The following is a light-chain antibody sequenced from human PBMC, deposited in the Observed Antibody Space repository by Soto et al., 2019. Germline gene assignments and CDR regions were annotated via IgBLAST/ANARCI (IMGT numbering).Light chain of an antibody. V-gene: IGKV3-20*01. CDR3: QQYGSSHT. CDR2: DAS. J-gene: IGKJ4*01. Sequence: VVWSQSRCSLSLPPKERATLCCRARQSVRSNYIAWYQQKPRQAPRLLTYDASSRATGIPDRFSGSGSGTDFTLAISRLEPEDFAVYYCQQYGSSHTSGERAKV. CDR1: QSVRSNY.